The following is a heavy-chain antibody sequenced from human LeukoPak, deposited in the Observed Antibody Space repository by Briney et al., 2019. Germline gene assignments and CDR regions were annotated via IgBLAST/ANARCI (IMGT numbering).Heavy chain of an antibody. Sequence: SETLSLTCTVSGGSITSHYWSWIRQPPGKGLEWIGYIYYSGSTKYNPSLKSRVTISVDTSKNQFSLKLTSVTAADTAVYYCARLGIGVVPSAMLGDYYFDYWGQGTLVTVSS. CDR1: GGSITSHY. V-gene: IGHV4-59*08. D-gene: IGHD2-2*01. CDR2: IYYSGST. J-gene: IGHJ4*02. CDR3: ARLGIGVVPSAMLGDYYFDY.